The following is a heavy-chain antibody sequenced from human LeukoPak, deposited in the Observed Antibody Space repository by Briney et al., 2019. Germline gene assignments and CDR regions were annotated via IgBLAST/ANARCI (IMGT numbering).Heavy chain of an antibody. CDR2: IIPIFGTA. Sequence: SVKVSCKASGGTFSSYAISLVRQAPGQGLEWMGGIIPIFGTANYAQKFQGRVTITADESTSTAYMELSSLRSEDTAVYYCARDSVYDFWSGYYWGQGTLVTVSS. CDR3: ARDSVYDFWSGYY. V-gene: IGHV1-69*13. J-gene: IGHJ4*02. D-gene: IGHD3-3*01. CDR1: GGTFSSYA.